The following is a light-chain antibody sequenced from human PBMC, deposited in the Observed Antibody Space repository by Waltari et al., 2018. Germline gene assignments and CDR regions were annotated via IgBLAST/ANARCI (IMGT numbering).Light chain of an antibody. J-gene: IGLJ1*01. CDR2: QDS. CDR3: QAWDSSTAFYV. V-gene: IGLV3-1*01. Sequence: SYELTQPPSVSVSPGQTASITCSGDKLGANYACWYQQKPGQSPVLVIYQDSKRPSGIPERFSGSNSGNTATLTISGTQAMDEADYYCQAWDSSTAFYVFGTGTKVTVL. CDR1: KLGANY.